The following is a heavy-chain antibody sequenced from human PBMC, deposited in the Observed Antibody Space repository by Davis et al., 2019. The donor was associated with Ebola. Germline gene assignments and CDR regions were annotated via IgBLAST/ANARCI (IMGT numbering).Heavy chain of an antibody. V-gene: IGHV1-2*06. J-gene: IGHJ6*04. CDR2: SNPNSGGT. CDR3: ARDQGRSWSALAV. Sequence: AASVKVSCKASGYTFTGYHMHWARQAPGQGLEWMGRSNPNSGGTNYAQKFQGRVTMTRDTSISTAYMELSWLRSDDTAVYYCARDQGRSWSALAVWGKGTTVTVSS. D-gene: IGHD6-13*01. CDR1: GYTFTGYH.